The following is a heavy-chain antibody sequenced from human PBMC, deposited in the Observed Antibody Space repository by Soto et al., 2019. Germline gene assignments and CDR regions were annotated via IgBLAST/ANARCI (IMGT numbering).Heavy chain of an antibody. CDR2: IIPIFGTA. J-gene: IGHJ4*02. D-gene: IGHD3-9*01. Sequence: GASVKVPCKASGVTFSSYAISWVRQAPVQGLEWMGGIIPIFGTANYAQKFQGRVTITADESASTAYMELSSLRSEDTAVYYCARGSVLRYIEPSDYWGQGTLVNVSS. CDR3: ARGSVLRYIEPSDY. V-gene: IGHV1-69*13. CDR1: GVTFSSYA.